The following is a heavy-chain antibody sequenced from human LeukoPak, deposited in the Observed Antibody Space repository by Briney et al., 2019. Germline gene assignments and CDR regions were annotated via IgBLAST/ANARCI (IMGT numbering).Heavy chain of an antibody. Sequence: GASVKVSFKASGYTFTSYGISWVRQAPGQGLEWMGWISAYNGNTNYAQKLQGRVTMTTDTSTSTAYMELRSLRSDDTAVYYCARDPATYYYGSGSYRWFDPWGQGTLVTVSS. CDR3: ARDPATYYYGSGSYRWFDP. CDR2: ISAYNGNT. CDR1: GYTFTSYG. V-gene: IGHV1-18*01. D-gene: IGHD3-10*01. J-gene: IGHJ5*02.